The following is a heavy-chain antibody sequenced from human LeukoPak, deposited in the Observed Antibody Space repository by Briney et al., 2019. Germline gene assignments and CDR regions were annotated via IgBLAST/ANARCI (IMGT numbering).Heavy chain of an antibody. Sequence: GGSLRLSYEASGFTLSSYWMNWVRQAPGKGLEWVANIKPDRGERYYVDSVEGRFTISRDDAKNSLYLQMNSLRAEDTAVYFCVRGLSRCALAWLDTWGQGTLVTVSS. CDR3: VRGLSRCALAWLDT. D-gene: IGHD2/OR15-2a*01. CDR2: IKPDRGER. J-gene: IGHJ5*02. V-gene: IGHV3-7*01. CDR1: GFTLSSYW.